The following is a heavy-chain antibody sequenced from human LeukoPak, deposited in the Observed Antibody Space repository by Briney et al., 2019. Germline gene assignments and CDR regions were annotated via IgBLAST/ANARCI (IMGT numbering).Heavy chain of an antibody. CDR2: MSSGGGYT. J-gene: IGHJ6*03. V-gene: IGHV3-23*01. CDR3: ARDAQWLVPEGYFYYMDV. Sequence: GGSLRLSCAASGFTFSSYAMNWVRQAPGKGLEWVSGMSSGGGYTYYADSVKGRFTISRDNSQNSLYLQMNSLGAEDTAVYYCARDAQWLVPEGYFYYMDVWGKGTTVTVSS. D-gene: IGHD6-19*01. CDR1: GFTFSSYA.